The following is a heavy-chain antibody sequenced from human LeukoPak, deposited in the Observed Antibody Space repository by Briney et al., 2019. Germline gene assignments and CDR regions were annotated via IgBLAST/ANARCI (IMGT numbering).Heavy chain of an antibody. CDR1: GFTFSNYA. V-gene: IGHV3-48*03. Sequence: GGSLRLSCAASGFTFSNYAMSWVRQAPGKGLEWVSYISSSGSTIYYADSVKGRFTISRDNAKNSLYLQMNSLRAEDTAVYYCARQGVVRGVISHFDYWGQGTLVTVSS. CDR2: ISSSGSTI. CDR3: ARQGVVRGVISHFDY. D-gene: IGHD3-10*01. J-gene: IGHJ4*02.